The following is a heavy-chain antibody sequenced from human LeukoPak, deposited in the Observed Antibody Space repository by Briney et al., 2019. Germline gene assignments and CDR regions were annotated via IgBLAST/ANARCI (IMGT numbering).Heavy chain of an antibody. CDR1: GFTFSSAW. J-gene: IGHJ4*02. V-gene: IGHV3-74*03. CDR2: ITDDGTT. D-gene: IGHD1-26*01. Sequence: QPGGSLRLSCAASGFTFSSAWMHWVRQGPGTGLVWVSRITDDGTTTYADSVKGRFTISRDNAKNTLYLQMNSLRAEDTAVYYCVRDRVGPVYWGQGTLVTVSS. CDR3: VRDRVGPVY.